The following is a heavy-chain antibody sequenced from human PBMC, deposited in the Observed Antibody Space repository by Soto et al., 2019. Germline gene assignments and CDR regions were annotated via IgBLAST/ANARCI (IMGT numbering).Heavy chain of an antibody. CDR1: GFTFSSYA. CDR3: AKNGGLTFGGVIAFSY. D-gene: IGHD3-16*02. J-gene: IGHJ4*02. V-gene: IGHV3-23*01. Sequence: GGSLRLSCAASGFTFSSYAMSWVRQAPGKGLEWVSAISGSGGSTYYADSVKGRFTISRDNSKNTLYLQMNSLRAEDTAVYYCAKNGGLTFGGVIAFSYWGQGTLVTVSS. CDR2: ISGSGGST.